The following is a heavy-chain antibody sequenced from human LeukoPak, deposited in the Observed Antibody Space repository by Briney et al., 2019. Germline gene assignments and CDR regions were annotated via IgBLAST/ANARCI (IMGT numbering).Heavy chain of an antibody. CDR3: ARAPLVIRGVMYYYYGMDV. CDR1: GGSISSYY. V-gene: IGHV4-59*01. J-gene: IGHJ6*02. D-gene: IGHD3-10*01. Sequence: SETLSLTCTVSGGSISSYYWSWIRQPPGKGREWIGYIYYSGRTNYNPSFKSRVTISVDTSKNQFSLKLSSVTAADTAVYYCARAPLVIRGVMYYYYGMDVWGQGTTVTVSS. CDR2: IYYSGRT.